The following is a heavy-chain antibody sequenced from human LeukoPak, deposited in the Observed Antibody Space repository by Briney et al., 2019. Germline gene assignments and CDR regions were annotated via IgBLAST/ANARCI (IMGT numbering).Heavy chain of an antibody. D-gene: IGHD5-18*01. CDR3: AKEGSNYGYGHGQNDY. J-gene: IGHJ4*02. CDR2: ISYDGSNK. V-gene: IGHV3-30*18. CDR1: GFTFSSYG. Sequence: GGSLRLSCAASGFTFSSYGMHWVRQAPGKGLEWVADISYDGSNKYYADSVKGRFTISRDNSKNTLYLQMNSLRAEDTAVYYCAKEGSNYGYGHGQNDYWGQGTLVTVSS.